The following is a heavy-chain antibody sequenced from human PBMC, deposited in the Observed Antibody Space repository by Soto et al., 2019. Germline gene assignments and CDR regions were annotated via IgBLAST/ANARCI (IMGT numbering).Heavy chain of an antibody. CDR3: ARDLKAAAAGYDYGMDV. D-gene: IGHD6-13*01. V-gene: IGHV3-33*01. J-gene: IGHJ6*02. CDR2: IWYDGSNK. Sequence: GGSLRLSCAASGFTFSSYGMHWVRQAPGKGLEWVAVIWYDGSNKYYADSVKGRFTISRDNSKNTLYLQMNSLRAEDTAVYYCARDLKAAAAGYDYGMDVWGQGTTVTVSS. CDR1: GFTFSSYG.